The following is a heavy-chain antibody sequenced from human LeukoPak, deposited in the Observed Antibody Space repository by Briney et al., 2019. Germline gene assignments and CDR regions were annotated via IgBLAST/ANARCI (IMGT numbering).Heavy chain of an antibody. CDR3: ARAHPEYYDSSGYNPLDF. D-gene: IGHD3-22*01. V-gene: IGHV1-2*02. CDR2: LNPNRGDT. J-gene: IGHJ4*02. CDR1: GYTFTGYY. Sequence: ASVKVSCKASGYTFTGYYMYWVRQAPGQGLEWVGWLNPNRGDTNYAQKFQGRVTMTRDTSISTAYMELRSLRSDDTAVYYCARAHPEYYDSSGYNPLDFWGQGTLVTVSS.